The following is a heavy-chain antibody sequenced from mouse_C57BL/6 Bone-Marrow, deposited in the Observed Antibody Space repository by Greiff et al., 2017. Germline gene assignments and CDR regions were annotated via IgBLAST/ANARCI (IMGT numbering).Heavy chain of an antibody. CDR2: ISNGGGST. D-gene: IGHD3-2*02. V-gene: IGHV5-12*01. J-gene: IGHJ1*03. CDR1: GFTFSDYY. CDR3: ARHERLYFDV. Sequence: EVKLMESGGGLVQPGGSLKLSCAASGFTFSDYYMYWVRQTPEKRLEWVAYISNGGGSTYYPDTVKGRFTISRDNAKNTLYLQMSRLKSEDTAMYYCARHERLYFDVWGTGTTVTVSS.